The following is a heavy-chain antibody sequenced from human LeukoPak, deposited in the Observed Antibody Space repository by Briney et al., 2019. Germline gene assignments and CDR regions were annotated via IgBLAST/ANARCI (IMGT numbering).Heavy chain of an antibody. CDR1: GFTFSSYS. V-gene: IGHV3-21*01. D-gene: IGHD5-18*01. Sequence: PGGSLRLSCAASGFTFSSYSMNWVRQAPGKGLEWVSSISSSSSYIYYADSVKGRFTISRDNAKNSLYLQMNSLRAEDTAVYYCARDWDEIQLWLRDAFDIWGQGTMVTVSS. CDR3: ARDWDEIQLWLRDAFDI. J-gene: IGHJ3*02. CDR2: ISSSSSYI.